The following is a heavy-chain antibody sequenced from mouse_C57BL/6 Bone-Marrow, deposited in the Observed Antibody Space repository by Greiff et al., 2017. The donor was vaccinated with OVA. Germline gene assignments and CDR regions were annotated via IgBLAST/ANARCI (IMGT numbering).Heavy chain of an antibody. CDR3: ARVCDGNFCWFAY. Sequence: QVQLQQPGAELVRPGTSVKLSCKASGYTFTSYWMHWVKQRPGQGLEWIGVIDPSDSYTNYNQKFKGKATLTVDTSSSTAYMQLSSLTSEDSAVYYCARVCDGNFCWFAYWGQGTLVTVSA. V-gene: IGHV1-59*01. CDR2: IDPSDSYT. CDR1: GYTFTSYW. J-gene: IGHJ3*01. D-gene: IGHD2-1*01.